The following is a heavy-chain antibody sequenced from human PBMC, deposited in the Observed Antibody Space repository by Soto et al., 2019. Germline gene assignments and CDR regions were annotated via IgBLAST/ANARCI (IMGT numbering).Heavy chain of an antibody. D-gene: IGHD2-15*01. CDR1: GGSISRGPYS. V-gene: IGHV4-39*02. J-gene: IGHJ6*02. CDR2: FRYSDNT. CDR3: ARLGGYCDRTGCYGYYALDV. Sequence: QLQLQESGPGLVKPSETLSLTCTVSGGSISRGPYSWGWIRQTPGEGLEWIGTFRYSDNTYYNPSPESRVTIYVDASKNDFSLKVTSATVADTATYYCARLGGYCDRTGCYGYYALDVWGQGTTVTVSS.